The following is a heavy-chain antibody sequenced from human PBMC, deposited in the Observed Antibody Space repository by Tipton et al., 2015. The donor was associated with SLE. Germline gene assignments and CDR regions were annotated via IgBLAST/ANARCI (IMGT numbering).Heavy chain of an antibody. J-gene: IGHJ3*02. Sequence: TLSLTCTVSGGSISRSSDYWGWIRQPPGKGLEWIGSINYSGSTYYNPSLKSRVTISVDTSKNQFSLKLSSVTAADTAVYYCARDLNYYDSSGYYPRGAFDIWGQGTMVTVSS. CDR2: INYSGST. CDR1: GGSISRSSDY. V-gene: IGHV4-39*07. D-gene: IGHD3-22*01. CDR3: ARDLNYYDSSGYYPRGAFDI.